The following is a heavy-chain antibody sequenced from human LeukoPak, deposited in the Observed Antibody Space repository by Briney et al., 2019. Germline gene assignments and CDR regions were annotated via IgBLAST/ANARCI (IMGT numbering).Heavy chain of an antibody. CDR3: EREAAPYSSGWDRSFDY. CDR2: ISYDGSNK. Sequence: PGGSLRLSCAASGFTFSSYAMHWVRQAPGKGLEWVAVISYDGSNKYYADSVKGRFTISRDNSKNTLYLQMNSLRAEDTAVYYCEREAAPYSSGWDRSFDYWGQGTLVTVSS. CDR1: GFTFSSYA. D-gene: IGHD6-19*01. J-gene: IGHJ4*02. V-gene: IGHV3-30-3*01.